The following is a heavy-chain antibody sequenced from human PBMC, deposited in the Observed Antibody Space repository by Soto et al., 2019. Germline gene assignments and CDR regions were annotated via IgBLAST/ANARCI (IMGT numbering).Heavy chain of an antibody. CDR2: INPNSGGT. D-gene: IGHD3-22*01. V-gene: IGHV1-2*02. J-gene: IGHJ4*02. Sequence: SVKVSCKASGYTFTGYYMHWVRQAPGQGLEWMGWINPNSGGTNYAQKFQGRVTMTRDTSISTAYMELSRLRSDDTAVYYCARASRGYYDSSGYRPIHYCGQGTLVTVSS. CDR3: ARASRGYYDSSGYRPIHY. CDR1: GYTFTGYY.